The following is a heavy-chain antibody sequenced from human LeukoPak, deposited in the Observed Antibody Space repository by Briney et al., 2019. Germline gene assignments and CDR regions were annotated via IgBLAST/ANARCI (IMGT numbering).Heavy chain of an antibody. D-gene: IGHD6-19*01. V-gene: IGHV3-33*01. Sequence: PGRSLRLSCAASGFTFSSYGMHWVRQAPGKGLEWVAVIWYDGSNKYYADSVKGRFTISRDNSKNTLYPQMNSLRAEDTAVYYCARSSSGWYRGYFDYWGQGALVTVSS. CDR3: ARSSSGWYRGYFDY. CDR2: IWYDGSNK. CDR1: GFTFSSYG. J-gene: IGHJ4*02.